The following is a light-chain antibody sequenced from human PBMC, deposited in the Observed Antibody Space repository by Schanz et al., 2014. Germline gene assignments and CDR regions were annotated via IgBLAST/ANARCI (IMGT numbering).Light chain of an antibody. J-gene: IGLJ1*01. CDR2: GNS. Sequence: QSVLTQSPSVSGAPGQRVTISCTGSSSNIGAGYDVHWYQQLPGTAPKLLIYGNSNRPSGVPDRFSGSKSGTSPSLAISGLQSEDEADYYCAAWDDSLDAYVFGSGTKLTVL. CDR1: SSNIGAGYD. V-gene: IGLV1-40*01. CDR3: AAWDDSLDAYV.